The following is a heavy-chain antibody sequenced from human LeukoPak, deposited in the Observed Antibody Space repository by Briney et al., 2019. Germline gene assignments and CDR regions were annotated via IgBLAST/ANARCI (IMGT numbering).Heavy chain of an antibody. V-gene: IGHV3-33*01. CDR2: IWYDGSNK. D-gene: IGHD3-3*01. CDR3: ARFDFWSGYLYYMDV. J-gene: IGHJ6*03. Sequence: GGSLRLTCAASGFTFSSYGMHWVRQAPGKGLEWVAVIWYDGSNKYYADSVKGRFTISRDNSKNTLYLQMNSLRAEDTAVYYCARFDFWSGYLYYMDVWGKGTTVTVSS. CDR1: GFTFSSYG.